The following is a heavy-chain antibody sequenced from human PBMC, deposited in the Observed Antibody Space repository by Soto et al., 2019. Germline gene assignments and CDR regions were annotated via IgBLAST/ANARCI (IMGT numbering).Heavy chain of an antibody. J-gene: IGHJ3*02. V-gene: IGHV6-1*01. Sequence: SPTLSLACVLSGDSVSSNSAAWNLIRQSPSRGLEWLGRTYYRSKWYNDYEVYVNSRITINPDTSKNQFSLQLNSVTPEDTAVYYCARALIDAFDIWGQGTVVPVSS. CDR2: TYYRSKWYN. D-gene: IGHD2-8*01. CDR3: ARALIDAFDI. CDR1: GDSVSSNSAA.